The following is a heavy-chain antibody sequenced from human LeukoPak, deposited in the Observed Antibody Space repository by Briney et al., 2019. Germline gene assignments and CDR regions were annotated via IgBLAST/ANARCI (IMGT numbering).Heavy chain of an antibody. CDR1: GDSFSTSSVA. V-gene: IGHV6-1*01. D-gene: IGHD1-1*01. J-gene: IGHJ3*01. CDR2: TYYRSKWNN. Sequence: SQTLSLTCALSGDSFSTSSVAWNWIRQSPSRSLEWLGRTYYRSKWNNDYAVSVKSRIIINPDTSKNQFSLQLNSVTPEDTAVYYCARYNWNGGRAFDVWGQGTMVTVSS. CDR3: ARYNWNGGRAFDV.